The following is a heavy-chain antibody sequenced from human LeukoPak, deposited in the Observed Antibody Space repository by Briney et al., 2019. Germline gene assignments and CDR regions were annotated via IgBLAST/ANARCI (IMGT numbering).Heavy chain of an antibody. CDR1: GFTFTTFW. V-gene: IGHV3-74*01. D-gene: IGHD3-10*01. CDR2: INHDGSST. J-gene: IGHJ4*02. Sequence: GGSLRLSCATSGFTFTTFWMHWVRQAPGKGLVWVSRINHDGSSTNYADSVKGRFTISRDNSKNTLYLQMNSLRVEDTAVYYCAKLAKYFYGAETFYFFEHWGQGTPVTASS. CDR3: AKLAKYFYGAETFYFFEH.